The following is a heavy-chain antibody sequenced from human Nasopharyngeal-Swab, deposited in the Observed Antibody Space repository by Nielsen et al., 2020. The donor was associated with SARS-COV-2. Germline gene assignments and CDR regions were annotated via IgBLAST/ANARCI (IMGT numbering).Heavy chain of an antibody. J-gene: IGHJ6*03. CDR2: ISAYNGNT. Sequence: ASVKVSCKASGYTFTSYGISWVRQAPGQGLEWMGWISAYNGNTNYAQKLQGRVTMTTDTSTSTAYMELRSLRSDDTGVYYCARGYSVNRYYYYYYYMDVWGKGTTVTVSS. D-gene: IGHD2-15*01. V-gene: IGHV1-18*04. CDR3: ARGYSVNRYYYYYYYMDV. CDR1: GYTFTSYG.